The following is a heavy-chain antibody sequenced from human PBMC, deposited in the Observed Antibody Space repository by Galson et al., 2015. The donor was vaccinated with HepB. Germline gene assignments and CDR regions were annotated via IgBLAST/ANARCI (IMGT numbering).Heavy chain of an antibody. J-gene: IGHJ5*02. CDR2: IIPILGIA. CDR3: ARDRYGDYVFDP. Sequence: SVKVSCKASGYTFTTYAINWVRQAPGQGLEWMGRIIPILGIANYAQKFQGRVTITADKSTSTAYMELSSLRSEDTAVYYCARDRYGDYVFDPWGQGTLVTVSS. V-gene: IGHV1-69*04. CDR1: GYTFTTYA. D-gene: IGHD4-17*01.